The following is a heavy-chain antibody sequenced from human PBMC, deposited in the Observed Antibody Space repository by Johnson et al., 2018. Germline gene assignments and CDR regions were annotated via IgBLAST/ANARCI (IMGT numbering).Heavy chain of an antibody. J-gene: IGHJ1*01. D-gene: IGHD3-16*02. CDR2: IIPKFDTA. CDR3: ARGLSYKTA. CDR1: GGTFKSYA. V-gene: IGHV1-69*01. Sequence: QVQLVESGAEVKKPGSSXKVSCKATGGTFKSYAITWLRQAPGQGLEWMGGIIPKFDTANYAQEFQDRVTITADASTGTAYRELSSLGSEDTAVYYCARGLSYKTAWGQGTLVTVSS.